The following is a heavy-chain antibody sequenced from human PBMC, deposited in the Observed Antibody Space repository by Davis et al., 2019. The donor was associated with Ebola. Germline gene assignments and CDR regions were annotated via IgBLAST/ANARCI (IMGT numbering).Heavy chain of an antibody. V-gene: IGHV3-43*02. CDR3: AKDIGVRDSSGWSNYYYYYVLDV. D-gene: IGHD6-19*01. J-gene: IGHJ6*02. Sequence: PGGSLRLSCAASGFTFDDSAMHWVRQPPGKGLEWVSLISADGANTYYADSVKGRFSISRDNSRNSLLLQMNSLRTEDTALYYCAKDIGVRDSSGWSNYYYYYVLDVWGHGTTVTVSS. CDR1: GFTFDDSA. CDR2: ISADGANT.